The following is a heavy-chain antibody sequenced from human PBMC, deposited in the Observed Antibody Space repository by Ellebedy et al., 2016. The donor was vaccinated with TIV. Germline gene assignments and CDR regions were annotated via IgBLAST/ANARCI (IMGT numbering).Heavy chain of an antibody. CDR3: AKGISSQWELSDH. J-gene: IGHJ4*02. D-gene: IGHD3-16*02. V-gene: IGHV3-13*01. CDR2: IGTAGDT. CDR1: GFTFSRHD. Sequence: GESLKISXAASGFTFSRHDMHWVRQATGKGLEWVSAIGTAGDTYYPGSVKGRFTISRENAKNSLYLQMNSLRAEDTAVYYCAKGISSQWELSDHWGQGTLVTVSS.